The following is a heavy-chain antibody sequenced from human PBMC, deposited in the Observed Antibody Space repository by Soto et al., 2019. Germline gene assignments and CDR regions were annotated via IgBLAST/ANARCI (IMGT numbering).Heavy chain of an antibody. CDR1: GGSISSYY. Sequence: SETLSLTCTVSGGSISSYYWSWIRQPPGKGLEWIGYIYYSGSTNYNPSLKSRVTISVDTSKNQFSLKLSSVTAADTAVYYCARSSSPTYYFDYWGQGTLVTVSS. CDR3: ARSSSPTYYFDY. J-gene: IGHJ4*02. CDR2: IYYSGST. D-gene: IGHD6-6*01. V-gene: IGHV4-59*01.